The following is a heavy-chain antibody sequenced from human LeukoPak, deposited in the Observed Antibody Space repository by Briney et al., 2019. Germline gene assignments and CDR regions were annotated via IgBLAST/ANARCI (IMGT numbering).Heavy chain of an antibody. D-gene: IGHD2-2*01. CDR1: GFTFSSYS. CDR2: ISSSSSYI. V-gene: IGHV3-21*01. CDR3: ARDRIVVVPAAILGWFDP. Sequence: GGSLRLTCAASGFTFSSYSMNWVRQAPGKGLEWVSSISSSSSYIYYADSVKGRFTISRDSAKNSLYLQMNSLRAEDTAVYYCARDRIVVVPAAILGWFDPWGQGTLVTVSS. J-gene: IGHJ5*02.